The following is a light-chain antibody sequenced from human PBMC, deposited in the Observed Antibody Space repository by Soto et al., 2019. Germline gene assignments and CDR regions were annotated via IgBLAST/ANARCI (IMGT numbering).Light chain of an antibody. V-gene: IGKV1-5*03. CDR1: RSDSTW. CDR2: KAS. Sequence: DIQMTQFPSTLSASVGHTVTITCRASRSDSTWLALYQQKPGKAPKLLIYKASNLETGVPSRFSGSGSGTEFTLTISSLQPDDVATYYCLHSRTCGQGTKVDIK. CDR3: LHSRT. J-gene: IGKJ1*01.